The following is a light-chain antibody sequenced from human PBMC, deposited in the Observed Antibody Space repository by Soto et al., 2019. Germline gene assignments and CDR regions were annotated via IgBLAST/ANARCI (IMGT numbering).Light chain of an antibody. Sequence: DIQMTQSPSTLSASVGDRVTITCRASQSISSWLAWYQQKPGKAPKLLIYKASSLERGVPSRFSGSGSGTEFTLTISSLQPDDCATYYCQQYNSDSGTFGQGTKGDIK. V-gene: IGKV1-5*03. CDR3: QQYNSDSGT. J-gene: IGKJ1*01. CDR2: KAS. CDR1: QSISSW.